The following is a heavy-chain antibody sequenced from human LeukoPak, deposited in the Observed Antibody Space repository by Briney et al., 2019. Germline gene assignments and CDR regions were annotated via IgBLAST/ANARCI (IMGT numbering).Heavy chain of an antibody. CDR1: GFTFSSYA. CDR3: VKPYDSSGFVFDY. D-gene: IGHD3-22*01. CDR2: ISSNGGSI. J-gene: IGHJ4*02. V-gene: IGHV3-64D*06. Sequence: GRSLRLSCSASGFTFSSYAMHWVRQAPGKGLEYVSVISSNGGSIYYADSVKGRFTISRDNSKNTLYLQMSSLRAEDTAVYYCVKPYDSSGFVFDYWGQGTLVTVSS.